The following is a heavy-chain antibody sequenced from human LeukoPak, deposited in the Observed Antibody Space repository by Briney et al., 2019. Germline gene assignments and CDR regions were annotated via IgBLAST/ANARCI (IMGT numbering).Heavy chain of an antibody. D-gene: IGHD2-2*02. CDR3: ARRGDIVVVPAAIGGFDP. V-gene: IGHV3-11*01. CDR2: ISSSGSTI. Sequence: RGSLRLSCAASGFTFSDYYMNWIRQAPGKGLEWVSYISSSGSTIYYADSVKGRFTISRDNAKNSVYLQMNSLRAEDTAVYYCARRGDIVVVPAAIGGFDPWGQGTLVTVSS. J-gene: IGHJ5*02. CDR1: GFTFSDYY.